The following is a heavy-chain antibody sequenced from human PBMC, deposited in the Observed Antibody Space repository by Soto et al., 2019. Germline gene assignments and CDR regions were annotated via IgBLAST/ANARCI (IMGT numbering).Heavy chain of an antibody. J-gene: IGHJ4*02. CDR1: GGSFSGYY. V-gene: IGHV4-34*01. CDR2: INHSGST. Sequence: PSETLSLTCAVYGGSFSGYYWSWIRQPPGKGLEWIGEINHSGSTNYNPSLKSRVTISVDTSKNQFSLKLSSVTAADTAVYYCARGLRPRYNWNDYWGQGTLVTAPQ. CDR3: ARGLRPRYNWNDY. D-gene: IGHD1-20*01.